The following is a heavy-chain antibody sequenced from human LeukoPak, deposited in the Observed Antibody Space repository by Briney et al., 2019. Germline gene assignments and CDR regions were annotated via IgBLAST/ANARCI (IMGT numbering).Heavy chain of an antibody. Sequence: GGSLRLSCAASGFTFSIYSMNWVRQAPGKGLEWLSYISSSSSTIYYADSVKGRFTISRDNAKNSLYLQMNSLRAEDTAVYYCAELSITMIGGVWGKGTTVTISS. CDR2: ISSSSSTI. V-gene: IGHV3-48*01. D-gene: IGHD3-10*02. J-gene: IGHJ6*04. CDR1: GFTFSIYS. CDR3: AELSITMIGGV.